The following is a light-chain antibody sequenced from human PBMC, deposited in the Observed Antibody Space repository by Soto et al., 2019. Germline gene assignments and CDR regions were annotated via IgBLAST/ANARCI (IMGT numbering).Light chain of an antibody. CDR3: QQYYSNPRT. V-gene: IGKV4-1*01. J-gene: IGKJ1*01. CDR1: QSVLYTSNNKNY. CDR2: WAS. Sequence: DIVMTQSPDSLPVSLGERATINCKSSQSVLYTSNNKNYLAWYQQKQGQSXKXXIYWASTRESGVPDRFSGSGSGTDLTITISSLQAEDGEVYDGQQYYSNPRTFGQGTKVDIK.